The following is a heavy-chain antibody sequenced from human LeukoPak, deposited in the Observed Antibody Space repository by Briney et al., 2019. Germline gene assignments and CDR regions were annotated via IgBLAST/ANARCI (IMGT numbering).Heavy chain of an antibody. D-gene: IGHD6-6*01. V-gene: IGHV4-30-4*01. CDR1: GGSLSSGDYF. CDR3: AREGDSSSNN. Sequence: SETLSLTCTVSGGSLSSGDYFWSWIRQPPGKGLEWIGYIYYSGSTYYNPSHKSRVTISVDTSKTQFSLKLSSVTAADTAVYYCAREGDSSSNNWGQGTLVTVSS. CDR2: IYYSGST. J-gene: IGHJ4*02.